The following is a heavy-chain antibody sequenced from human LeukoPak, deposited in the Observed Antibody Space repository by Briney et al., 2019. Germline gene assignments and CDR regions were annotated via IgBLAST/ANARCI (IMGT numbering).Heavy chain of an antibody. CDR1: GGYISSYF. V-gene: IGHV4-59*01. D-gene: IGHD6-19*01. Sequence: SETLSLTCTLSGGYISSYFGSLIRQPPGKGPGGVGDIYYSGSTNYNPSPKSSITISVDTSQNQFSPKPSPVTGGGTAGDSCLRVTKGLAQGFDYCGQGRLVT. CDR3: LRVTKGLAQGFDY. CDR2: IYYSGST. J-gene: IGHJ4*02.